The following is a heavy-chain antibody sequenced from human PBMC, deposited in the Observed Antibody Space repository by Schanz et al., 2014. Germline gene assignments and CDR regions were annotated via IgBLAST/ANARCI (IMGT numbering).Heavy chain of an antibody. CDR2: IYIGGNT. CDR3: ARGGPAYYFDG. V-gene: IGHV3-66*01. CDR1: GFSVGNKY. J-gene: IGHJ4*02. Sequence: VQLVESGGGLVQPGGSLRLSCAASGFSVGNKYMNWVRQAPGKGLEWVSFIYIGGNTYYADSVKGRFTISRDNSKNTVYIQTTTLRAADPAVYYCARGGPAYYFDGAGQGTLVTGSS.